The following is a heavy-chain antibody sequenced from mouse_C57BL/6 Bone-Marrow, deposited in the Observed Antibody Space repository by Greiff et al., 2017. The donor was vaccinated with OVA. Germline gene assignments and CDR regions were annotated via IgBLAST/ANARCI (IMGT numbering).Heavy chain of an antibody. CDR2: IYPRDGST. J-gene: IGHJ4*01. D-gene: IGHD1-1*01. V-gene: IGHV1-85*01. CDR3: AKITTVVVPYAMDY. CDR1: GYTFTSYD. Sequence: QVQLKESGPELVKPGASVKLSCKASGYTFTSYDINWVKQRPGQGLEWIGWIYPRDGSTKYNEKFKGKATLTVDTSSSTAYMELHSLTSEDSAVYFCAKITTVVVPYAMDYWGQGTSVTVSS.